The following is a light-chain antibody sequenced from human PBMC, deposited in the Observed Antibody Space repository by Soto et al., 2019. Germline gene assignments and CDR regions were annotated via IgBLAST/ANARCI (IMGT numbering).Light chain of an antibody. J-gene: IGKJ1*01. CDR1: RYIRSD. CDR3: QQFYNYPRT. CDR2: DAS. Sequence: DIQMTQSPSSLSASVGDRVTITCRASRYIRSDLSWYQQIPGKAPKLLIYDASTLQTGVPSRFSGSGSGTDFTLTISYLQSEDFGTYYCQQFYNYPRTFGQGTKGDNK. V-gene: IGKV1-17*02.